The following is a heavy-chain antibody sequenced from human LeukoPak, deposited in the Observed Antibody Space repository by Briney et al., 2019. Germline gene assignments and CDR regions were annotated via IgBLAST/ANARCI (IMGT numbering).Heavy chain of an antibody. Sequence: SGTLSLTCTVSGGSVSNDNHYWSWIRQPPEKGLEWIGHIYHSGNTNYNPSLKSRVAISVDTSKNQFSLRLSAVTAADTAVYYCARINLVRGSDLDYWGQGTLVTVSS. CDR3: ARINLVRGSDLDY. CDR1: GGSVSNDNHY. CDR2: IYHSGNT. V-gene: IGHV4-61*01. D-gene: IGHD3-10*01. J-gene: IGHJ4*02.